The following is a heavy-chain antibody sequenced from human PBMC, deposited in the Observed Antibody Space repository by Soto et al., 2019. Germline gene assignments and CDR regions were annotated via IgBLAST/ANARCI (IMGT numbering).Heavy chain of an antibody. CDR2: IYHGEST. J-gene: IGHJ6*02. D-gene: IGHD3-10*01. CDR1: GGSFSSSNW. Sequence: PSETLSLTCAVSGGSFSSSNWWSWVRQPPGKGLEWIGQIYHGESTNYNPSLKSRVTISVDKSKNHFSLKLTSVTAADTAVFYCAREEPNYYGSGSYSNGMDVWGQGTTVTVSS. V-gene: IGHV4-4*02. CDR3: AREEPNYYGSGSYSNGMDV.